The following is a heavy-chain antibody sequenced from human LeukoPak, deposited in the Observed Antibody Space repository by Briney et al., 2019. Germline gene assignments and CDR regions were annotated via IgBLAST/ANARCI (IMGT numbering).Heavy chain of an antibody. V-gene: IGHV4-39*07. CDR2: VYYSGNT. D-gene: IGHD1-26*01. Sequence: PSETLSLTCTVSGDSISSTTYYWGWIRQPPGKGLEWIGSVYYSGNTYYNPSLKSRVIISVDTSKNQFSLKLSSVTAADTAMYYCATDGNFDLWGRGTLVTVSS. J-gene: IGHJ2*01. CDR1: GDSISSTTYY. CDR3: ATDGNFDL.